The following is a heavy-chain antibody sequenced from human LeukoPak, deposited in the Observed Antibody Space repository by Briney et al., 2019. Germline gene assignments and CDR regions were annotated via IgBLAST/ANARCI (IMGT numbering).Heavy chain of an antibody. CDR1: GFTFTSSW. J-gene: IGHJ4*02. V-gene: IGHV3-23*01. Sequence: GGSLRLSCAASGFTFTSSWMTWVRQAPGKGLEWVSAISGSGGSTYYADSVKGRFTISRDNSKNTLYLQMNSLRAEDTAVYYCAKGKYYYGSGSYPSAYYFDYWGQGTLVTVSS. CDR3: AKGKYYYGSGSYPSAYYFDY. D-gene: IGHD3-10*01. CDR2: ISGSGGST.